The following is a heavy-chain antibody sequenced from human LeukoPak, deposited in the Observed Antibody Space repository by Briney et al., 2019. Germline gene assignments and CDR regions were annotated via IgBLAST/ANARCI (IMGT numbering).Heavy chain of an antibody. CDR2: IYYSGST. V-gene: IGHV4-31*03. J-gene: IGHJ3*02. CDR1: GVSISSGGYY. D-gene: IGHD6-6*01. Sequence: SETLSLTCTVSGVSISSGGYYWSWIRQHPGKGLEWIGYIYYSGSTYYNPSLKSRVTISVDTSKNQFSLKLSSVTAADTAVYYCARRRSSSSGRFSAFDIWGQGTMVTVSS. CDR3: ARRRSSSSGRFSAFDI.